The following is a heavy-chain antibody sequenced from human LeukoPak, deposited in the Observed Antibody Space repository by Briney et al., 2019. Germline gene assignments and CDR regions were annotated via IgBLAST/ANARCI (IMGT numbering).Heavy chain of an antibody. Sequence: ASVKVSCKASGYTFTSYGISWVRQAPGQGLEGMGWISAYNGNTNYAQKLQGRVTMTTATSTSTAYMELRSLRSDDTAVYYCARDRGLYYGDYAFDYWGQGTLVTVSS. D-gene: IGHD4-17*01. CDR1: GYTFTSYG. CDR3: ARDRGLYYGDYAFDY. V-gene: IGHV1-18*01. J-gene: IGHJ4*02. CDR2: ISAYNGNT.